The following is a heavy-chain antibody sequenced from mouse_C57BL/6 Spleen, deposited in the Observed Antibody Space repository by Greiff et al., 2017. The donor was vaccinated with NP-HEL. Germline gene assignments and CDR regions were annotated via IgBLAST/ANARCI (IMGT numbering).Heavy chain of an antibody. J-gene: IGHJ2*01. CDR3: AREETAQARRYYFDY. CDR1: GYAFSSYW. CDR2: IYPGDGDT. D-gene: IGHD3-2*02. V-gene: IGHV1-80*01. Sequence: QVQLKESGAELVKPGASVKISCKASGYAFSSYWMNWVKQRPGKGLEWIGQIYPGDGDTNYNGKFKGKATLTADKSSSTAYMQLSSLTSEDSAVYFCAREETAQARRYYFDYWGQGTTLTVSS.